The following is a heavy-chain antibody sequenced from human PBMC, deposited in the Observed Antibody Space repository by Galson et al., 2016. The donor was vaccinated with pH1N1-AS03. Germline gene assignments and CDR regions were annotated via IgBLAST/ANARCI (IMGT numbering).Heavy chain of an antibody. CDR3: ATGRGYYYEY. CDR2: ISYDGSDK. D-gene: IGHD3-10*01. J-gene: IGHJ4*02. V-gene: IGHV3-30*07. Sequence: SLRLSCAASGFTFSSYAMHWVRQAPGKGLEWVAVISYDGSDKYYVDSVKGRFTISRDNAKNTVYLQMISLRAEDTAVYYCATGRGYYYEYWGQGTLVTVSS. CDR1: GFTFSSYA.